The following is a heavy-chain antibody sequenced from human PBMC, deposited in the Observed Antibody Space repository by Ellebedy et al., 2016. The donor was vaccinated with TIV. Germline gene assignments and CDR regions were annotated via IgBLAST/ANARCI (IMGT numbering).Heavy chain of an antibody. Sequence: GESLKISCAASGFSFRNYWMGWVRQAPGKGLEWVANIYQDGSDKYYVDSVKGRFTISRDNAKNSLDLQLNSLRVEETAVYYCARRGIYGDYAVQVNNWFDRWGQGTLVTV. V-gene: IGHV3-7*01. CDR2: IYQDGSDK. CDR3: ARRGIYGDYAVQVNNWFDR. J-gene: IGHJ5*02. CDR1: GFSFRNYW. D-gene: IGHD4-17*01.